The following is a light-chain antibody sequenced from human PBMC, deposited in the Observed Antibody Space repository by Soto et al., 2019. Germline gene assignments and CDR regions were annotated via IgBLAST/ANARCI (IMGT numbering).Light chain of an antibody. CDR3: SSYGSTSTRYV. V-gene: IGLV2-14*01. CDR1: SSDVGGYHY. J-gene: IGLJ1*01. Sequence: QPASVSGSPGQSLTISCTGTSSDVGGYHYVSWYQQHPGKAPKLMIYEVSNRPSGVSNRFSGSKSGNTASLTISGLQAEDEADYFCSSYGSTSTRYVFGTGTKLTVL. CDR2: EVS.